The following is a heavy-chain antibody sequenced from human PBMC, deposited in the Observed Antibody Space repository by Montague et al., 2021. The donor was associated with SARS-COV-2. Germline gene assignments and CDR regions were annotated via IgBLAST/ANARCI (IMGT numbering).Heavy chain of an antibody. CDR3: ARNGEMATIVVGWFFDL. J-gene: IGHJ2*01. V-gene: IGHV4-39*01. D-gene: IGHD5-24*01. Sequence: SETLSLTCTVSGDPISSSNYYWCWIRQPPGKGLEWIGSIYYRGSTYYNPSLKSRVTISVVTSMNQFSLKLSSVTAADTAVYYCARNGEMATIVVGWFFDLWGRGTLVTVSS. CDR2: IYYRGST. CDR1: GDPISSSNYY.